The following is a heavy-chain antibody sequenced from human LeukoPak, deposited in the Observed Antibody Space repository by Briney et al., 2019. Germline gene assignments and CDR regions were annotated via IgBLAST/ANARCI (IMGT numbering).Heavy chain of an antibody. Sequence: GGSLRLSCAASGFTFSSYAMSWVRQAPGKGLEWVSGISGSGDSTYYADSVKGRFTISRDNSTNTLYLQMNSLRAADTAVYYCARRSGIAVAGAFDYWGQGTLVTVSS. CDR1: GFTFSSYA. CDR3: ARRSGIAVAGAFDY. J-gene: IGHJ4*02. V-gene: IGHV3-23*01. CDR2: ISGSGDST. D-gene: IGHD6-19*01.